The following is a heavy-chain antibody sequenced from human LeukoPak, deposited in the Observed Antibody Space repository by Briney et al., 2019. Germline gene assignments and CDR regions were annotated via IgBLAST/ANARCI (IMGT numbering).Heavy chain of an antibody. CDR1: GGSVSSGSYY. V-gene: IGHV4-61*01. CDR3: ARGGGYSYGYVWFDP. CDR2: IYYSGST. Sequence: SETLSLTCTVPGGSVSSGSYYWSWIRQPPGKGLEWIGYIYYSGSTNYNPSLKSRVAISVDTSKNQFSLKLSSVTAADTAVYYCARGGGYSYGYVWFDPWGQGTLVTVSS. J-gene: IGHJ5*02. D-gene: IGHD5-18*01.